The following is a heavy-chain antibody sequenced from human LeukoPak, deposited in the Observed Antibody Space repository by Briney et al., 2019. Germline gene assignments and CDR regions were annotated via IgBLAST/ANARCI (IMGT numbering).Heavy chain of an antibody. V-gene: IGHV3-53*01. CDR2: IYSGGST. J-gene: IGHJ4*02. D-gene: IGHD6-19*01. CDR1: GFTVSNNY. CDR3: AKDRSSGCPDY. Sequence: GGSLRLSCAASGFTVSNNYMSWVRQAPGKGLEWVSVIYSGGSTYYADSVKGRFTISRDNSKNTLYLQMNSLRAEDTAVYYCAKDRSSGCPDYWGQGTLVTVSS.